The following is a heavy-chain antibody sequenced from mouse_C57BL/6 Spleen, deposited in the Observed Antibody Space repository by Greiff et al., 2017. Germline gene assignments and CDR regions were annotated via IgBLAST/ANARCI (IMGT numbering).Heavy chain of an antibody. V-gene: IGHV2-5*01. J-gene: IGHJ4*01. CDR2: IWSGGGT. Sequence: QVQLQQSGPGLVQPSQSLSITCTVSGFSLTSYGVHWVRQSPGKGLEWLGVIWSGGGTDYNAAFMSRLSITKDNSKSQVFFKMNSLQADDTARYYGARYYGSMDYWGQGTSVTVSS. D-gene: IGHD1-1*01. CDR3: ARYYGSMDY. CDR1: GFSLTSYG.